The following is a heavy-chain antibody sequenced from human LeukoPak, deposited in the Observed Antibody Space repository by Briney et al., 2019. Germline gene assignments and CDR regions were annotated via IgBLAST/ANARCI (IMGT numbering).Heavy chain of an antibody. V-gene: IGHV4-39*01. J-gene: IGHJ4*02. CDR2: IYYSGST. CDR1: GGSISSSSYY. Sequence: PSETLSLTCTVSGGSISSSSYYWGWIRRPPGKGLEWIVSIYYSGSTYYNPSLKSRVSISVDTSKNQFSLKLSSVTAADTAVYYCARDSSSWFRIDYWGQGTLVTVSS. D-gene: IGHD6-13*01. CDR3: ARDSSSWFRIDY.